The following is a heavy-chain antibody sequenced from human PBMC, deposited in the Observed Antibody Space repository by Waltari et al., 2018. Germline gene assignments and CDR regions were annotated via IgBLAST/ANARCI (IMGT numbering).Heavy chain of an antibody. V-gene: IGHV4-59*11. D-gene: IGHD2-15*01. CDR1: GGSISSHY. CDR2: IYYSGST. J-gene: IGHJ3*02. Sequence: QVQLQESGPGLVKPSETLSLTCTVSGGSISSHYWSWIRQPPGKGLEWIGYIYYSGSTTSNPTLKSRVTISVDTSKNQFSLKLSSVTAADTAVYYCARDRENRYCSGGSCHTAHAFDIWGQGTMVTVSS. CDR3: ARDRENRYCSGGSCHTAHAFDI.